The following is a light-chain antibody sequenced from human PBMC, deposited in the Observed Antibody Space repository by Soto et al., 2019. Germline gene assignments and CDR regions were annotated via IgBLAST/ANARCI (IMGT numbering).Light chain of an antibody. CDR3: ADAQPYSHVV. CDR1: SSDVESYNL. Sequence: QSVLTQPASVSGSPGQSITISCTGTSSDVESYNLVSWYQEYPGKAPKLIIYEVSQRPSGVSNRFSGSKSGSTASLTISGLQPDDEAYYYCADAQPYSHVVFGEGTKLTVL. V-gene: IGLV2-23*02. J-gene: IGLJ2*01. CDR2: EVS.